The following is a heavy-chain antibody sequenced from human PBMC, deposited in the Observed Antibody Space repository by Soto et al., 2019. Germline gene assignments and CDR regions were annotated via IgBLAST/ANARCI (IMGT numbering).Heavy chain of an antibody. CDR3: ARGQGSGWRNGRGHFDY. D-gene: IGHD6-19*01. V-gene: IGHV1-8*02. CDR1: GYTFTDHY. Sequence: QVQLVQSGAEVKKPGASVKVSYVASGYTFTDHYIHWVRQAPGQGLEWMGWINPHSGDTIYAQKFQGRVTMTRNTSISTAYMELSSLRSEDTAVYYCARGQGSGWRNGRGHFDYWGQGTLVTVSS. J-gene: IGHJ4*02. CDR2: INPHSGDT.